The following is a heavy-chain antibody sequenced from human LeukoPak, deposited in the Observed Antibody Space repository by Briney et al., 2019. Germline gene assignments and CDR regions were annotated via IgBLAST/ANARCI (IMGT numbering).Heavy chain of an antibody. D-gene: IGHD3-22*01. J-gene: IGHJ3*02. CDR1: GLTFSSYW. Sequence: GGSLRLSCAASGLTFSSYWMSCVRQAPGKGLEWVANIKQDGSEKYYVDSVKSRFTISRDNAKNSLYLQMNSLRAEDTAVYYCARDYYDSSGYYLDAFDMWGQGTMVTVSS. CDR3: ARDYYDSSGYYLDAFDM. CDR2: IKQDGSEK. V-gene: IGHV3-7*01.